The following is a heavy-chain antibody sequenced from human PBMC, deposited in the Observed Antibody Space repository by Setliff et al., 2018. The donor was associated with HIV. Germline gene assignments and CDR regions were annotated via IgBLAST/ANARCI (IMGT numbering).Heavy chain of an antibody. CDR1: GYTFASYY. CDR3: AREDCSGGSCYGSDY. CDR2: INPSGGST. Sequence: GASVKVSCKASGYTFASYYMHWVRQAPGQGLEWMGIINPSGGSTSYAQKFQGRVTMTRDTSTSTVYMELSSLRSEDTAVYYCAREDCSGGSCYGSDYWGQGTLVT. V-gene: IGHV1-46*01. J-gene: IGHJ4*02. D-gene: IGHD2-15*01.